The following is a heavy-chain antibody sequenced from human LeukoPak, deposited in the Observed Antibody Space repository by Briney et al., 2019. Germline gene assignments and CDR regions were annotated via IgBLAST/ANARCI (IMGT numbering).Heavy chain of an antibody. CDR1: GFTFSSYS. J-gene: IGHJ4*02. D-gene: IGHD6-19*01. V-gene: IGHV3-21*01. CDR3: VYSSGWYGGLFDY. CDR2: ISSRSTYI. Sequence: GGSLRLACAASGFTFSSYSMNWVRQAPGKGLEWVSAISSRSTYIYHADSVKGRFTISRDNAKNSLFLQMNSLRAEDTAVYYCVYSSGWYGGLFDYWGQGTLVTVSS.